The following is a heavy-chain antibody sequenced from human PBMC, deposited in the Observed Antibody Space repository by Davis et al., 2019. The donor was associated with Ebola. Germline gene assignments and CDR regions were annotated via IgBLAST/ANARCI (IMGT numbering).Heavy chain of an antibody. CDR1: GYTFTSYG. Sequence: ASVKVSCKASGYTFTSYGISWVRQAPGQGLEWMGWISAYNGNTNYAQKLQGRVTMTRDTSTSTVYMELSSLRSEDTAVYYCARAGSLGAWLAQSPYGMDVWGQGTTVTVSS. J-gene: IGHJ6*02. CDR3: ARAGSLGAWLAQSPYGMDV. D-gene: IGHD6-19*01. CDR2: ISAYNGNT. V-gene: IGHV1-18*01.